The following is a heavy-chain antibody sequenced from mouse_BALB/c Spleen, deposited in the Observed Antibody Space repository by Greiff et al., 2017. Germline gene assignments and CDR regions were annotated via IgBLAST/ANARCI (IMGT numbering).Heavy chain of an antibody. CDR2: ISSGGSYT. D-gene: IGHD1-1*01. J-gene: IGHJ2*01. CDR1: GFTFSSYA. Sequence: EVKLMESGGGLVKPGGSLKLSCAASGFTFSSYAMSWVRQTPEKRLEWVATISSGGSYTYYPDSVKGRFTISRDNAKNTLYLQMSSLRSEDTAMYYCARHGDTTVVPYFDYWGQGTTLTVSS. CDR3: ARHGDTTVVPYFDY. V-gene: IGHV5-9-3*01.